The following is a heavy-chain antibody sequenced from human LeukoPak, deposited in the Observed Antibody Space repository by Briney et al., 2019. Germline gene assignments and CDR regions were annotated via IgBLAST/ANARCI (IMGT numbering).Heavy chain of an antibody. J-gene: IGHJ2*01. CDR2: MNPNSGNT. CDR1: GYTFTSYD. D-gene: IGHD3-9*01. V-gene: IGHV1-8*01. Sequence: ASVKVSCKASGYTFTSYDINWVRQATGQGLEWMGWMNPNSGNTGYAQKFQGRVTMTRNTSISTAYMELSSLRSEDTAVYYCASYDILTGYYRGPNWYFDLWGRGTLVTVSS. CDR3: ASYDILTGYYRGPNWYFDL.